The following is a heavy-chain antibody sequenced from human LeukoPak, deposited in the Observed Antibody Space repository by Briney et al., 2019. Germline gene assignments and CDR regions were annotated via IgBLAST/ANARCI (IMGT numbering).Heavy chain of an antibody. CDR3: ARGMGAQWELFDLEDYYFDY. J-gene: IGHJ4*02. V-gene: IGHV1-8*01. Sequence: ASVNVSCKACVYTFTSYDIHWVRQATGQGLDWMGWMNPNSGNTGYAQKFQGRVTMTRNTSMSTAYMELSRLRSEDTAVYYCARGMGAQWELFDLEDYYFDYWGQGTMVTVSS. D-gene: IGHD1-26*01. CDR2: MNPNSGNT. CDR1: VYTFTSYD.